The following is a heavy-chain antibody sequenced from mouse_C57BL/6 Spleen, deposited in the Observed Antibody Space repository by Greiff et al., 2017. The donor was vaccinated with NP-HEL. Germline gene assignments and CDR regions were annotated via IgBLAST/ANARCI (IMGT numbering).Heavy chain of an antibody. V-gene: IGHV1-55*01. D-gene: IGHD3-2*02. CDR1: GYTFTSYW. Sequence: QVQLQQPGAELVKPGASVKMSCKASGYTFTSYWITWVKQRPGQGLEWIGDIYPGSGSTNYNEKFKSKATLTVDTSSSTAYMQLSSLTSEDSAVYYCARRQATHYYAMDYWGQGTSVTVSS. CDR2: IYPGSGST. J-gene: IGHJ4*01. CDR3: ARRQATHYYAMDY.